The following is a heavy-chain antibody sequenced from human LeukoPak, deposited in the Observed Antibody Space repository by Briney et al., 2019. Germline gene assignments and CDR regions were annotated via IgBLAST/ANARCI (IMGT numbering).Heavy chain of an antibody. Sequence: SETLSLTCTVSGGSISSSSYYWSWIRQPPGKGLEWIGYIYYSGSTNYNPSLKSRVTISVDTSKNQFSLKLSSVTAADTAVYYCARGAPYGDYSYWGQGTLVTVSS. D-gene: IGHD4-17*01. CDR1: GGSISSSSYY. CDR3: ARGAPYGDYSY. V-gene: IGHV4-61*01. J-gene: IGHJ4*02. CDR2: IYYSGST.